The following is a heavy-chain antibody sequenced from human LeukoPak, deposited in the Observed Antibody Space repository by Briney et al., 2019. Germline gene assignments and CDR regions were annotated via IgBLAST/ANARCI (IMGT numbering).Heavy chain of an antibody. Sequence: SETLSLTCTVSGGPISGYYWSWIRQPPGKGLEWIGYIYYSGSTSDNPSLKSRVTISVDTSKNQFSLKLSSVTAADTAVYYCARDSGTTGEVKFDPWGQGTLVTVSS. J-gene: IGHJ5*02. V-gene: IGHV4-59*01. D-gene: IGHD3-10*01. CDR3: ARDSGTTGEVKFDP. CDR2: IYYSGST. CDR1: GGPISGYY.